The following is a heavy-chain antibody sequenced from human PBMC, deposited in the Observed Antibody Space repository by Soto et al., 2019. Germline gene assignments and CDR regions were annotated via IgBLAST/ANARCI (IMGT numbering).Heavy chain of an antibody. V-gene: IGHV3-30-3*01. CDR2: ISYDETNK. CDR3: ARAIYDSDGCYYVPRDRLFDY. J-gene: IGHJ4*02. CDR1: GFTFSSYH. Sequence: QVQLVDSGGGVVQPGRSLRLSCAASGFTFSSYHMHWVRQAPGKGLEWVAFISYDETNKYYADSVKGRFTISRDNSKNTLYLQMNSLRAEDTAVYYCARAIYDSDGCYYVPRDRLFDYWGQGTLVTVSS. D-gene: IGHD3-22*01.